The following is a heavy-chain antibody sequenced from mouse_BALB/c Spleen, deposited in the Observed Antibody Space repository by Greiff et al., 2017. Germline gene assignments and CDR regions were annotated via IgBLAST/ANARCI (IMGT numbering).Heavy chain of an antibody. CDR2: ISSGGGST. CDR3: ARPHYYGSLAWFAY. D-gene: IGHD1-1*01. CDR1: GFAFSSYD. Sequence: EVKLVESGGGLVKPGGSLKLSCAASGFAFSSYDMSWVRQTPEKRLEWVAYISSGGGSTYYPDTVKGRFTISRDNAKNTLYLQMSSLKSEDTAMYYCARPHYYGSLAWFAYWGQGTLVTVSA. V-gene: IGHV5-12-1*01. J-gene: IGHJ3*01.